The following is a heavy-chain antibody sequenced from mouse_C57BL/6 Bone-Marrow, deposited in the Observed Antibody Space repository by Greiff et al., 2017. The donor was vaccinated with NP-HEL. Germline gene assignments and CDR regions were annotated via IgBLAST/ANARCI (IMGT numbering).Heavy chain of an antibody. D-gene: IGHD2-2*01. J-gene: IGHJ3*01. Sequence: VQLVESGPGLVQPSQSLSITCTVSGFSLTSYGVHWVRQSPGKGLEWLGVIWSGGSTDYNAAFISRLSISKDNSKSQVFFKMNSLQADDTAIYYCARMRTMVTGGFAYWGQGTLVTVSA. CDR1: GFSLTSYG. V-gene: IGHV2-2*01. CDR3: ARMRTMVTGGFAY. CDR2: IWSGGST.